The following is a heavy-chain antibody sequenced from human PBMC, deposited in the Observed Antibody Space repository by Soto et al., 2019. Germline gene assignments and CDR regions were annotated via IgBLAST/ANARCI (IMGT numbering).Heavy chain of an antibody. CDR3: VRVRDSSGYPFDY. J-gene: IGHJ4*02. CDR1: GFTFSRFW. D-gene: IGHD3-22*01. Sequence: EVQLEESGGGLVQPGGSLRLSCAASGFTFSRFWMGWVRQAPGKGLEWVANIRPGASETYYADSMKGRFTMSRDNAKDSLYLQMNSLRPEDTAVYYCVRVRDSSGYPFDYWGQGTLVTVSS. CDR2: IRPGASET. V-gene: IGHV3-7*03.